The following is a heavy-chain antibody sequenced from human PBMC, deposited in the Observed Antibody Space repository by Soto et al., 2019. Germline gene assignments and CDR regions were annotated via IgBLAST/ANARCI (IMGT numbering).Heavy chain of an antibody. J-gene: IGHJ5*02. CDR2: IYYSGST. D-gene: IGHD3-16*01. V-gene: IGHV4-39*01. CDR1: GGSISSSSYY. CDR3: ASEGGPKDPWGGP. Sequence: QLQLQESGPGLVKPSETLSLTCTVSGGSISSSSYYWGWIRQPPGKGLEWIGSIYYSGSTYYNPSLKSRVTISVDTSKNQFSLKLSSVTAADTAVYYCASEGGPKDPWGGPWGQGTLVTVSS.